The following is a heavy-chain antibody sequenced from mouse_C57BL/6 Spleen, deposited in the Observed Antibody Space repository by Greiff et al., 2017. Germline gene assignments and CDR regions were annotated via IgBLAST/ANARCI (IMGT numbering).Heavy chain of an antibody. CDR3: ARHTYYGYDYAMDY. J-gene: IGHJ4*01. V-gene: IGHV2-6-1*01. CDR1: GFSLTSYG. D-gene: IGHD2-9*01. CDR2: IWSDGST. Sequence: VHLVESGPGLVAPSQSLSITCTVSGFSLTSYGVHWVRQPPGKGLEWLVVIWSDGSTTYNSALKSRLSISKDNSKSQVFLKMNSLQTDDTAMYYCARHTYYGYDYAMDYWGQGTSVTVSS.